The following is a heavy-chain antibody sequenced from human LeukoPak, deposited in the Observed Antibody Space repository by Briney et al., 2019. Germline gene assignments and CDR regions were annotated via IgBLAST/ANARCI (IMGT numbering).Heavy chain of an antibody. V-gene: IGHV3-30-3*01. CDR3: ARDPGYSNSGGDY. CDR1: GFTFSSYA. CDR2: ISYDGSNK. J-gene: IGHJ4*02. Sequence: GRSLRLSCAASGFTFSSYAMHWVRQAPGKGLEWVAVISYDGSNKYYADSVKGRFTISRDNSKNTLYLQMNSLRAEDTAVYYCARDPGYSNSGGDYWGQGTLVTVSS. D-gene: IGHD6-13*01.